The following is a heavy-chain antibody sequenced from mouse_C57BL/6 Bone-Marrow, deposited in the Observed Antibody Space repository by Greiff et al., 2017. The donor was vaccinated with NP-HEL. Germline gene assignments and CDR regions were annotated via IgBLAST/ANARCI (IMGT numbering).Heavy chain of an antibody. CDR3: ASPPIYYYGSSYDY. D-gene: IGHD1-1*01. Sequence: QVQLQQSGAELARPGASVKMSCKASGYTFTSYTMHWVKRRPGQGLEWIGYINPSSGYTKYNQKFKDKATLTADKSSSTAYMQLSSLTSEDSAVYYCASPPIYYYGSSYDYWGQGTTLTVSS. CDR1: GYTFTSYT. J-gene: IGHJ2*01. CDR2: INPSSGYT. V-gene: IGHV1-4*01.